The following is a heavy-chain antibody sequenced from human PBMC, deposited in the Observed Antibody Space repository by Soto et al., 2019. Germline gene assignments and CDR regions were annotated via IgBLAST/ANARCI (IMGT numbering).Heavy chain of an antibody. V-gene: IGHV3-30-3*01. J-gene: IGHJ4*02. CDR2: ISYDGSNK. CDR3: ASGIGWNHNTMSTIFDY. CDR1: GFTFSSYA. Sequence: ESVGGVVQPGRSLRLSCAASGFTFSSYAMHWVRQAPGKGLEWVAVISYDGSNKYYADSVKGRFTISRDNSKNTLYLQMNSLRAEDTAVYYCASGIGWNHNTMSTIFDYWGQGTLVTVSS. D-gene: IGHD1-1*01.